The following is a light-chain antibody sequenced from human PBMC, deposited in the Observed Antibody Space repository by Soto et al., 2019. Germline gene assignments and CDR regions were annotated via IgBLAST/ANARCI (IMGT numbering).Light chain of an antibody. Sequence: EIVMTQSPATLSVSPGERVTLSCRASQSVCSNLAWYQQKPGQTPRLLIYDASTGATGIPARFSGSGSGTEFTLTISSLQSEDFAVYYCQQYNNWPRTFGQGTKVEIK. CDR3: QQYNNWPRT. J-gene: IGKJ1*01. CDR1: QSVCSN. CDR2: DAS. V-gene: IGKV3-15*01.